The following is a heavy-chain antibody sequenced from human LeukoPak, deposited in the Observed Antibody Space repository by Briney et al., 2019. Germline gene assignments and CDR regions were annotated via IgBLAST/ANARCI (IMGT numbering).Heavy chain of an antibody. Sequence: ASVKVSCKASGYAFTGDYMHWVRQAPGQGLEWMGWINPNSGGTNSAQKFQGRVTMNRDTSISTAYMELSSLRSEDTGVYYCAGHKGAVLRFSEWLPLDYWGQGTLVTVSS. V-gene: IGHV1-2*02. J-gene: IGHJ4*02. CDR3: AGHKGAVLRFSEWLPLDY. CDR1: GYAFTGDY. D-gene: IGHD3-3*01. CDR2: INPNSGGT.